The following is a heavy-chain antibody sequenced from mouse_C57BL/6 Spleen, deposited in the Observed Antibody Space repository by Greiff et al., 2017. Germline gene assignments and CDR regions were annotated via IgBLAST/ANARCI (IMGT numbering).Heavy chain of an antibody. J-gene: IGHJ4*01. CDR3: ARGAPVVAHYYAIDY. CDR1: GYAFSSSW. V-gene: IGHV1-82*01. Sequence: QVQLQQSGPELVKPGASVKISCKASGYAFSSSWMNWVKQRPGKGLEWIGRIYPGDGDTNYNGKFKGKATLTADKSSSTAYMQLSSLTSEDSAVYFCARGAPVVAHYYAIDYWGQGTSVTVSS. D-gene: IGHD1-1*01. CDR2: IYPGDGDT.